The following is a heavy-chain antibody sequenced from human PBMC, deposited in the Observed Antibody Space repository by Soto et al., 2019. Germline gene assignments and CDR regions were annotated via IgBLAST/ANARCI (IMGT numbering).Heavy chain of an antibody. CDR1: GFIFETFG. Sequence: PGGSLRLSCAASGFIFETFGMSWVRQAPGKGLEWISSISGSGFKKYYADSVKGRFTISRDNSKSTVYLELNNLSAEDTAVYHCAKNQGVELVPLATVDWFDPWGQGSVVTVSS. J-gene: IGHJ5*02. CDR3: AKNQGVELVPLATVDWFDP. V-gene: IGHV3-23*01. CDR2: ISGSGFKK. D-gene: IGHD1-26*01.